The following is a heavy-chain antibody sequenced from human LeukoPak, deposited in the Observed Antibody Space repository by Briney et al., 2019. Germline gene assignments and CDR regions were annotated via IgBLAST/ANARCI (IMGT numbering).Heavy chain of an antibody. V-gene: IGHV5-51*03. Sequence: GESLKISCKGSGYSFTSYWIGWVRQMPGKGLEWMGIIYPGDSDTRYSPSFQVQVTIPADTSISTAYLHLSRLNASETSMCYFAXXXXRXXXXXXXXWXXXXXXXVXXXXXXXXXQTWY. CDR1: GYSFTSYW. CDR3: AXXXXRXXXXXXXXWXXXXXXXVXXXXXXXXXQTWY. CDR2: IYPGDSDT. J-gene: IGHJ2*01.